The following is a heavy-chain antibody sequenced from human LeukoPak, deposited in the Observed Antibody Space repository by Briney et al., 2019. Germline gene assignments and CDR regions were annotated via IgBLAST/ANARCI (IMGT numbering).Heavy chain of an antibody. CDR3: ARASRVDTAMVYVRDGIAAAGGHDY. J-gene: IGHJ4*02. CDR1: GGSISSGSYY. V-gene: IGHV4-61*02. CDR2: IYTSGST. D-gene: IGHD5-18*01. Sequence: KPSETLSLTCTVSGGSISSGSYYWSWIRQPAGKGLEWIGRIYTSGSTNYNPSLKSRVTISVDTSKNQFSLKLSSVTAADTAVYYCARASRVDTAMVYVRDGIAAAGGHDYWGQGTLVTVSS.